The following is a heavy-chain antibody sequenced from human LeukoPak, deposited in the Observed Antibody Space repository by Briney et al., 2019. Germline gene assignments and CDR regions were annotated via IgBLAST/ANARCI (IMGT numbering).Heavy chain of an antibody. CDR2: ISAYNGNT. J-gene: IGHJ2*01. D-gene: IGHD3-10*01. Sequence: ASVKVSCKASGYTFTSYGILWVRQAPGQGLEWMGWISAYNGNTNYAQKLQGRVTMTTDTSTSIAHMELRSLRSDDTAVYYCARITMVRGVIFDWYFDLWGRGTLVTVSS. CDR3: ARITMVRGVIFDWYFDL. V-gene: IGHV1-18*01. CDR1: GYTFTSYG.